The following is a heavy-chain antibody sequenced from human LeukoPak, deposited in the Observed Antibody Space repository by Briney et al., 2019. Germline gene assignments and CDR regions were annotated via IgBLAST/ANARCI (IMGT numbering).Heavy chain of an antibody. Sequence: GGSLRLSCAASGFTFSSYSMNWVRQAPGKGLEWVSSISSSSSYIYYADSVKGRFTISRDNAKNSLYLQMNSLRAEDTAVYYCARVRSGYSSSPPGSIYYYMDVWGKGTTVTVSS. J-gene: IGHJ6*03. CDR2: ISSSSSYI. D-gene: IGHD6-6*01. CDR1: GFTFSSYS. CDR3: ARVRSGYSSSPPGSIYYYMDV. V-gene: IGHV3-21*01.